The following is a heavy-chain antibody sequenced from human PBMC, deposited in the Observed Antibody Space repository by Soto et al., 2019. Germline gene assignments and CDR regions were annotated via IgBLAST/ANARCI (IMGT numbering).Heavy chain of an antibody. D-gene: IGHD3-9*01. J-gene: IGHJ5*02. V-gene: IGHV1-46*01. CDR2: IDPSDGSA. CDR1: GYSLSSCS. CDR3: GRALPRSPIFNP. Sequence: ASVKVSCKASGYSLSSCSIHWVRQAPGQGLEWMGVIDPSDGSATYAQKFQGRVSMTRDMSTSTVYMEMSRLTFEDTAVYFCGRALPRSPIFNPWGQGTQVTVSS.